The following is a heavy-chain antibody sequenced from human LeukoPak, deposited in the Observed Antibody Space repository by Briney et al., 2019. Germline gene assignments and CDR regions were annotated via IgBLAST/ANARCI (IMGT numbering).Heavy chain of an antibody. J-gene: IGHJ4*02. CDR2: IYTSGST. CDR1: GGSISRYY. CDR3: ARDSDSYGPDFDY. D-gene: IGHD5-18*01. Sequence: SETLSLTCTVFGGSISRYYWGWIRQPAGKGLEGIGRIYTSGSTNYNPSLKSRVSMSVDTSKNQFSLKLSSVTAEDTAIYYCARDSDSYGPDFDYWGQGTLVTVSS. V-gene: IGHV4-4*07.